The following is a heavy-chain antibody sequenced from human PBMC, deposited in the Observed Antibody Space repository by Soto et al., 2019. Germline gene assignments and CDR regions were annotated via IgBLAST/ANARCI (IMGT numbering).Heavy chain of an antibody. V-gene: IGHV1-69*01. CDR1: GGTFSSYP. D-gene: IGHD1-26*01. CDR3: ARVGHITNYGMDV. J-gene: IGHJ6*02. Sequence: QVQLVQSGAEVKKPGSSVKVSCGASGGTFSSYPINWVRQAPGQGLEWMGGIIPFFGTSNYAQKFQGRVTITADESTSTDYMELRSLRSEDTAVYYCARVGHITNYGMDVWGQGTTVTVSS. CDR2: IIPFFGTS.